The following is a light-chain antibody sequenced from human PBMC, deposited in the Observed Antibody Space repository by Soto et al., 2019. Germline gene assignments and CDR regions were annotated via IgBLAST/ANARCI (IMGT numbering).Light chain of an antibody. CDR1: QTISSW. V-gene: IGKV1-5*03. CDR2: KAS. J-gene: IGKJ5*01. Sequence: IDMSQNPCTLSGSVEDRDIGSCLASQTISSWLAWYQQKPGKAPKLLIYKASTLKSGVPSRFSGSGSRTEYALTIRSLHPDCSATYYYQQRNNAPLTFGQGTRLEIK. CDR3: QQRNNAPLT.